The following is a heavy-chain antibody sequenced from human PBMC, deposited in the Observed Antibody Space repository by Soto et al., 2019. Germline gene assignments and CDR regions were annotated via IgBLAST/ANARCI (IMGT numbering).Heavy chain of an antibody. CDR2: MYYNGNI. V-gene: IGHV4-59*01. J-gene: IGHJ5*02. D-gene: IGHD3-16*01. CDR3: ASGGNWFDP. Sequence: LSLTFNVSGGSISNYYWTWVRQSPEKGLEWIGYMYYNGNINYNPSLKSRVTISIDTSKNQFSLTLKSVTAADTAVYYCASGGNWFDPWGQGVLVTVSS. CDR1: GGSISNYY.